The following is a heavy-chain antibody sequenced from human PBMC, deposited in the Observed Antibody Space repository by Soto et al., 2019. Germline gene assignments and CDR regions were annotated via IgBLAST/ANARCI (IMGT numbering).Heavy chain of an antibody. CDR3: ARVCSSTSCYYARNNWFDP. J-gene: IGHJ5*02. Sequence: SETLSLTCTVSGGSISSGDYYWSWIRQPPGKGLEWIGYIYYSGSTYYNPSLKSRVTISVDTSKNQFSLKLSSVTAADTAVYYCARVCSSTSCYYARNNWFDPWRQGTLVTVSS. CDR1: GGSISSGDYY. D-gene: IGHD2-2*01. V-gene: IGHV4-30-4*01. CDR2: IYYSGST.